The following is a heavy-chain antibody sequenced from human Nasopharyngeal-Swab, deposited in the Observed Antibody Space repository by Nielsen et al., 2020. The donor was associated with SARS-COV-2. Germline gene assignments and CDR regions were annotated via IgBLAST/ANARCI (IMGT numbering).Heavy chain of an antibody. J-gene: IGHJ4*02. CDR1: GGSFSGYY. CDR2: INHSGST. Sequence: SETLSLTCAVYGGSFSGYYWSWIRQPPGKGLEWIGEINHSGSTNYNPSLKSRLTISRDTSKNQFSLKLTSVTAADTAVYFCARIDYYRARSFDSWGQGTLVTVSS. CDR3: ARIDYYRARSFDS. V-gene: IGHV4-34*01. D-gene: IGHD3-22*01.